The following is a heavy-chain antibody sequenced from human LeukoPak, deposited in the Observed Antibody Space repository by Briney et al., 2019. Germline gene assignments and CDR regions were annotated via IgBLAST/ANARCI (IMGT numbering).Heavy chain of an antibody. D-gene: IGHD6-13*01. Sequence: GESLKISCKGPGNSFTSYWIGWVRKIPGKGLEWLGIIYPGDSDTRYSPSFQGQVTISADKSISTAYLQWSSLKASDTAMYYCARPRYSSSWYSSDYWGQGTLVTVSS. J-gene: IGHJ4*02. CDR1: GNSFTSYW. V-gene: IGHV5-51*01. CDR2: IYPGDSDT. CDR3: ARPRYSSSWYSSDY.